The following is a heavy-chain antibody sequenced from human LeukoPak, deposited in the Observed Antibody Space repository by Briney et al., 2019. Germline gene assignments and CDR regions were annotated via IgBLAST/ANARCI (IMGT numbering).Heavy chain of an antibody. Sequence: PGESLKISCKGSGYSFTSYWIGWVRQLPGKGLEWMGIIYPGDSDTRYSPSFQGQVTISADKSITTAYLQWSSLKASDTAMYYCARLRGYYDSSGEGNWFDHWGQGTLVTVSS. CDR3: ARLRGYYDSSGEGNWFDH. J-gene: IGHJ5*02. D-gene: IGHD3-22*01. V-gene: IGHV5-51*01. CDR2: IYPGDSDT. CDR1: GYSFTSYW.